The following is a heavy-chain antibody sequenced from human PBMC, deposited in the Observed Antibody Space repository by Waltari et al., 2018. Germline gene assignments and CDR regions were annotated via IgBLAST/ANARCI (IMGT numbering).Heavy chain of an antibody. CDR2: ISNDGSSI. J-gene: IGHJ6*02. CDR3: ARGDYGMDV. Sequence: QMQLVEYGGGVVQTGGSLRLSCSASGFTFSGYNMYWVRQAPGKGLEWVTLISNDGSSIHYADSVKARFFISRDNSKNALYLQLNSLRTDDTAVYYCARGDYGMDVWGQGTTVTVSS. V-gene: IGHV3-30*04. CDR1: GFTFSGYN.